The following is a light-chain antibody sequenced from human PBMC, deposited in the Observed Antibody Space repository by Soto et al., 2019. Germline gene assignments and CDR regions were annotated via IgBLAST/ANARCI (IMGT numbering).Light chain of an antibody. CDR2: DVT. CDR3: SSSSSSTTHVV. V-gene: IGLV2-14*03. CDR1: SSDVGDFNY. J-gene: IGLJ2*01. Sequence: QSALTQPASVSGSPGRSVTISCTGTSSDVGDFNYVSWYQHLPGRAPKLIIYDVTNRPSGISYRFSASKSGRTASLTISGLQAEDEAYYYCSSSSSSTTHVVFGGGTKLTVL.